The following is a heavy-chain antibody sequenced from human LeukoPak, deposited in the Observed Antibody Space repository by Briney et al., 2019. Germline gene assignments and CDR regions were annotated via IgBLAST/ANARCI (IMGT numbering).Heavy chain of an antibody. Sequence: GGSLRLSCAASGFTFSSYAMSWVRQAPGKGLEWVSAISGSGGSTYYADSVKGRFTISRDNSKNTLYLQMNSLRAEDTSVYYCAKSGSYSYGYFDYWGQGTLVIVFS. V-gene: IGHV3-23*01. J-gene: IGHJ4*02. CDR3: AKSGSYSYGYFDY. CDR2: ISGSGGST. CDR1: GFTFSSYA. D-gene: IGHD5-18*01.